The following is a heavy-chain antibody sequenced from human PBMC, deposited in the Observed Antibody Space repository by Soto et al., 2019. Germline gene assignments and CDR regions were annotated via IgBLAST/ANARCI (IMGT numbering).Heavy chain of an antibody. CDR3: ARTFYYDSSDFDP. J-gene: IGHJ5*02. Sequence: SETLSLTCTASGDSIFSYYWYWIRQPPGKGLEWIGSISYSGSTNYNPSLKSRLSISIETSKNQCSLSLSSVTAADTAVYYCARTFYYDSSDFDPWGQGTLVTVSS. CDR2: ISYSGST. D-gene: IGHD3-22*01. CDR1: GDSIFSYY. V-gene: IGHV4-59*01.